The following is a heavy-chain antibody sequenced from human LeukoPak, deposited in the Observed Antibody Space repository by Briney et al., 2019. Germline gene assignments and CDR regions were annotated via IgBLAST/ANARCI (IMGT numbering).Heavy chain of an antibody. CDR3: ARESGGYRPLDY. CDR1: GGSISSNY. V-gene: IGHV4-4*07. J-gene: IGHJ4*02. CDR2: MYASGTT. D-gene: IGHD1-26*01. Sequence: SETLSLTRTVSGGSISSNYWTWIRQPAGKGLEWIGRMYASGTTNYNPSLKSRVTMSVDTSKNQFSLKLSSVTAADTAMYYCARESGGYRPLDYWGQGTPVTVSS.